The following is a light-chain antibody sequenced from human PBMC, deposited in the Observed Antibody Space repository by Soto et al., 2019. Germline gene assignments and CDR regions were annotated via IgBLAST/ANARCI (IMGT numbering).Light chain of an antibody. CDR1: QGISNY. J-gene: IGKJ1*01. Sequence: DIQMTQSPSSLSASVGDRVTITCRASQGISNYLAWYQQKPGKVPKLLIYAASTLQSGVPSRFSGSGSGTDFTLTISSLEAEDVATYYRQKYNGAPWTFGQGTKVEIE. CDR2: AAS. V-gene: IGKV1-27*01. CDR3: QKYNGAPWT.